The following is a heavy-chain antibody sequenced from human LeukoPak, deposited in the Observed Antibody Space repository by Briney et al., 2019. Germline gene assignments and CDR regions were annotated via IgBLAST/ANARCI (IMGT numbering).Heavy chain of an antibody. Sequence: SETLSLTCTVSNYSINDGYYWGWIRQPPGKGLQWIGGVYHSGATYQNPSLKSRVTISVDTSKNQFSLNLTSVTAADTAVYYCARDPGVYDSYGYYYYYYEDVWGKGTTVTVSS. CDR3: ARDPGVYDSYGYYYYYYEDV. CDR2: VYHSGAT. J-gene: IGHJ6*03. CDR1: NYSINDGYY. V-gene: IGHV4-38-2*02. D-gene: IGHD3-22*01.